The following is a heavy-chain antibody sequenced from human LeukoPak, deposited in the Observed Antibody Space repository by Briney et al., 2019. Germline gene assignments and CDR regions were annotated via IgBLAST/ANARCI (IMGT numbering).Heavy chain of an antibody. CDR3: AKDLGYDFGPLGGY. Sequence: PGGSLRLSCAASGFTFSSYEMNWVRQAPGKGLEWVSYISSSGSTIYYADSVKGRFTISRDNAKNALYLQMNSLRAEDTAVYYCAKDLGYDFGPLGGYWGQGTLVTVSS. J-gene: IGHJ4*02. V-gene: IGHV3-48*03. CDR2: ISSSGSTI. CDR1: GFTFSSYE. D-gene: IGHD3-3*01.